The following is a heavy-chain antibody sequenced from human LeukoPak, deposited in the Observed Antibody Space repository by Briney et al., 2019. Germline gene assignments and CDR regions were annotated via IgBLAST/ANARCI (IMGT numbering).Heavy chain of an antibody. CDR1: GGSISSYY. J-gene: IGHJ4*02. CDR2: IYSSGST. V-gene: IGHV4-59*01. CDR3: ARSGGYSSPQNY. D-gene: IGHD6-19*01. Sequence: SETLSLTYSVSGGSISSYYWSWIRQPPGKGLEWIGYIYSSGSTNYNSSLKSRVTISVDTSKNQFSLKLSSVTAADTAVYYCARSGGYSSPQNYWGQGTLVTVSS.